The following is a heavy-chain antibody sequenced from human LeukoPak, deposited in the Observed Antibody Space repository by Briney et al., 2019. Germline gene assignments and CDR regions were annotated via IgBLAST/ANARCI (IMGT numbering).Heavy chain of an antibody. CDR2: ISGSGGST. J-gene: IGHJ5*02. Sequence: GGSLRLSCAASGFTYSNYAMSSVRQAAAKGLAWVSAISGSGGSTYYADSVKGRFTISRDNSKNTLYLQMNSLRAEDTAVYYCAKGASSTTRRWFDPWGQGTLVTVSS. CDR1: GFTYSNYA. V-gene: IGHV3-23*01. D-gene: IGHD6-13*01. CDR3: AKGASSTTRRWFDP.